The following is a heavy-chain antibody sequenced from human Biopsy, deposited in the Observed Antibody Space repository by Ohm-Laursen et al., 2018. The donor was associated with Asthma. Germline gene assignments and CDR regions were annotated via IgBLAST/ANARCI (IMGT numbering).Heavy chain of an antibody. CDR2: INANTGNP. Sequence: SVKVSCKTSGYIFTSHAMNWVRQAPGQGLEWMGRINANTGNPTYAQGFTGRFVFSLDTSVSTAYLQISSLKADDTAVYYCARGLLGMDVWGQGTTVTVSS. J-gene: IGHJ6*02. CDR3: ARGLLGMDV. D-gene: IGHD2-15*01. CDR1: GYIFTSHA. V-gene: IGHV7-4-1*02.